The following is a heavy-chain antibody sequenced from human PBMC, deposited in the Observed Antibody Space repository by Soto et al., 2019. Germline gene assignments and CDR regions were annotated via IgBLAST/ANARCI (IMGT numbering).Heavy chain of an antibody. V-gene: IGHV4-39*01. CDR1: GGSISSSSYY. J-gene: IGHJ5*02. D-gene: IGHD3-10*01. CDR2: IYYSGST. CDR3: ARHRLQLLWFRELYWFDP. Sequence: PSETLSLACTVSGGSISSSSYYWGWIRQPPGKGLEWIGSIYYSGSTYYNPSLKSRVTISVDTSKNQFSLKLSSVTAADTAVYYCARHRLQLLWFRELYWFDPWGQGTLVTVS.